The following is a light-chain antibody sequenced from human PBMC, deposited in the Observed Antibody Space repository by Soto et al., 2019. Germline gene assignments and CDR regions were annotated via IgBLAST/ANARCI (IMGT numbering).Light chain of an antibody. J-gene: IGKJ1*01. CDR2: DVS. V-gene: IGKV3-15*01. CDR1: QGVSSN. Sequence: EIVMTQSPATLAVSPGGRATLSCRASQGVSSNLAWYQQKPGQAPRLLIYDVSTRASDIPARFSGSGSGTEFTLTISSLQSEDFEVYYCQQYTNWPPWTFGQGTKVEIK. CDR3: QQYTNWPPWT.